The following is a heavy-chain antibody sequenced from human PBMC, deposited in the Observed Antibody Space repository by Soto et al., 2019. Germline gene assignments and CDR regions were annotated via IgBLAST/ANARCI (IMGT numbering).Heavy chain of an antibody. Sequence: QVPLVESGGGVVQPGRSLRLSCAASGFTFSSYAMHWVRQAPGKGLEWVAVISYDGSNKYYADSVKGRFTISRDNSKNTLYLQMNSLRAEDTAVYYCARDCCISTSSHYFDYWGQGTLVTVSS. CDR1: GFTFSSYA. J-gene: IGHJ4*02. CDR2: ISYDGSNK. CDR3: ARDCCISTSSHYFDY. D-gene: IGHD2-2*01. V-gene: IGHV3-30-3*01.